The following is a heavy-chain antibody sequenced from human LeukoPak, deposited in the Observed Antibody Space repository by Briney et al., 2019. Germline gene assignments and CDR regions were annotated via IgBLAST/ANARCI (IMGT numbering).Heavy chain of an antibody. J-gene: IGHJ3*02. Sequence: GASVKVSCKASGYTFTRYYMHWVREAPGHRLEWMGRITPNSGGTNYGPTFQGRVTMTRDTSISTAYMELSRLRSDDTAVYYCARTPLDVAFDIWGQGTMVTVSS. V-gene: IGHV1-2*02. CDR1: GYTFTRYY. CDR3: ARTPLDVAFDI. CDR2: ITPNSGGT.